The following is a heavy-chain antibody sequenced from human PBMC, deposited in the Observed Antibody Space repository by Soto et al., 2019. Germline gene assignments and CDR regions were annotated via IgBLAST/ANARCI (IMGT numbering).Heavy chain of an antibody. D-gene: IGHD4-17*01. CDR1: GGTFSTFG. Sequence: SVKVSCKDSGGTFSTFGISWVRQAPGQGLEWMGGIIPFFGTARYSQKFEDRITITADESTNTVYMDLRSLTSEDTAIYYCAKSAPMDAGDKYYYDFWGQGALVTVSS. J-gene: IGHJ4*02. V-gene: IGHV1-69*13. CDR3: AKSAPMDAGDKYYYDF. CDR2: IIPFFGTA.